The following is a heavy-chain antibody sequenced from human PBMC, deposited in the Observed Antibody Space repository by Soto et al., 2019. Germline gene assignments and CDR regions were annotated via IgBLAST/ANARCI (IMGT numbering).Heavy chain of an antibody. CDR1: GYTFTSYG. CDR2: ISAYNGNT. J-gene: IGHJ6*02. Sequence: ASVKVSCKASGYTFTSYGISWVRQAPGQGLEWMGWISAYNGNTNYAQKLQGRVTMTTDTSTSTAYMELRSLRSDDTAVYYCARVGVRRDIVVVVAATFYGMDVWGQGTTVTVSS. D-gene: IGHD2-15*01. V-gene: IGHV1-18*01. CDR3: ARVGVRRDIVVVVAATFYGMDV.